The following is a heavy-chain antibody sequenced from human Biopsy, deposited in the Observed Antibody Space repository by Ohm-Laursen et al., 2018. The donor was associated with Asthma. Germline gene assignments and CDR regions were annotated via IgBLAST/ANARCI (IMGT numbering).Heavy chain of an antibody. Sequence: SGKVSCKASGDSFSNYAISWVRQAPGQGLEWMGGLIPVLGTPDHAQMFEGRVTITADESTSTAYMELSSLSSEDTAVYYCARGYSGSDRIVYYYSGLEVWGQGTTVTVSS. CDR3: ARGYSGSDRIVYYYSGLEV. V-gene: IGHV1-69*13. CDR2: LIPVLGTP. J-gene: IGHJ6*02. CDR1: GDSFSNYA. D-gene: IGHD5-12*01.